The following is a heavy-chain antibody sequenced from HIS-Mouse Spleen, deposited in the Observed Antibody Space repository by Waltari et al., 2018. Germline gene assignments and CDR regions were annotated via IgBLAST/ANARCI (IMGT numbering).Heavy chain of an antibody. CDR2: IHYSGGT. CDR3: ARSPYYDFWSGYSDNWFDP. J-gene: IGHJ5*02. D-gene: IGHD3-3*01. V-gene: IGHV4-31*03. CDR1: GGSISSGGYY. Sequence: QVQLQESGPGLVKPSQTLSLTCTVSGGSISSGGYYWSWIRQHPGKGLEWIGYIHYSGGTYFNPSLKVRVTISVDTSKNQFSLKLSSVTAADTAVYYCARSPYYDFWSGYSDNWFDPWGQGTLVTVSS.